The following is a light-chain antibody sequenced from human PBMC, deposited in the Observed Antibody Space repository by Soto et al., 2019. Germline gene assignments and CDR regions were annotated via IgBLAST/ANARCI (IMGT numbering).Light chain of an antibody. CDR3: QQYFSLPWT. Sequence: DIVMTQSPDSLAVSLGERATINCKSSQSVLYNSNNKNHLAWYQQKPGQPPKLLLYWASTRESGVPDRFSGSGSGTDFTLTISSLQAEDVAVYYCQQYFSLPWTFGQGTKVEIK. CDR2: WAS. CDR1: QSVLYNSNNKNH. V-gene: IGKV4-1*01. J-gene: IGKJ1*01.